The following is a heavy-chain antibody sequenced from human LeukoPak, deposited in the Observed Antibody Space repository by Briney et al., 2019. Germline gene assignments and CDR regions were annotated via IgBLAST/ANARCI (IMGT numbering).Heavy chain of an antibody. V-gene: IGHV3-7*01. J-gene: IGHJ4*02. CDR2: IKEDGSEK. D-gene: IGHD6-13*01. Sequence: GGSLTLSCAASGFTFSNFWMTWVRQAPGKGLEWVANIKEDGSEKYYVDSVKGRFSISRDNAKNSLHLQMNSLRADDAALYYCAKGWSDPQYWGQGTLVTVSS. CDR1: GFTFSNFW. CDR3: AKGWSDPQY.